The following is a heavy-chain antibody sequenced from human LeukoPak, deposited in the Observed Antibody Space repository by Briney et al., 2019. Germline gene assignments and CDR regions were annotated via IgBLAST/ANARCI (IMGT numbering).Heavy chain of an antibody. CDR1: GLTFTTNG. D-gene: IGHD6-13*01. CDR3: AKDPEYSSSWSFDY. V-gene: IGHV3-23*01. J-gene: IGHJ4*02. CDR2: ISGSGGST. Sequence: GGPLRLSCAASGLTFTTNGMSWVRQAPGQGLEWVSAISGSGGSTYYADSVKGRFTISRDNSKNTLYLQMNSLRAEDTAVYYCAKDPEYSSSWSFDYWGQGTLVTVSS.